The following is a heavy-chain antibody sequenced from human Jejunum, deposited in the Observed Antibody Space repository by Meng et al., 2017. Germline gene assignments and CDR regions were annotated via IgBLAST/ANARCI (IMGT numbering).Heavy chain of an antibody. CDR1: GFTFSCYG. Sequence: GGSLRLSCAASGFTFSCYGMSWVRQAPGKGLEWVSAFSGVGGRTYYADSVRGRFTISRDNSKNTLYLQMNSLRAEDTAVYYCAKGGSGSFNTYFDFWGQGTLVTVSS. CDR3: AKGGSGSFNTYFDF. CDR2: FSGVGGRT. D-gene: IGHD1-26*01. V-gene: IGHV3-23*01. J-gene: IGHJ4*02.